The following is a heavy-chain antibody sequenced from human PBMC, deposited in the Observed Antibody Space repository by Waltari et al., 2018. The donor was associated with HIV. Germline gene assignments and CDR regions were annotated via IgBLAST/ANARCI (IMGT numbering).Heavy chain of an antibody. CDR3: ARGEDVSLTHLPPGFRLEV. CDR1: GDRFTNYF. D-gene: IGHD3-16*01. J-gene: IGHJ4*02. CDR2: HNPATGDT. V-gene: IGHV1-2*06. Sequence: QTLLVQSASQLRAPGASVVLSCKASGDRFTNYFLYWLRQGPGQGIEWMARHNPATGDTTYSQAFHGRITMTRDNPSASTYMELTRLTAADTATYFCARGEDVSLTHLPPGFRLEVWGKGSLVSVSS.